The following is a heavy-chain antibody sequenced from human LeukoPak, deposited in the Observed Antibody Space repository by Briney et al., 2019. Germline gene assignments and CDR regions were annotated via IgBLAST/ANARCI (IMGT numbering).Heavy chain of an antibody. J-gene: IGHJ4*02. CDR2: IYSGGST. D-gene: IGHD3-10*01. V-gene: IGHV3-53*01. Sequence: PGGSLRLSCAASGFTFSSYSMNWVRQAPGKGLEWVSVIYSGGSTYYADSVKGRFTISRDNSKNTLYLQMNSLRAEDTAVYYCARILGSGSYFYFDYWGQGTLVTVSS. CDR3: ARILGSGSYFYFDY. CDR1: GFTFSSYS.